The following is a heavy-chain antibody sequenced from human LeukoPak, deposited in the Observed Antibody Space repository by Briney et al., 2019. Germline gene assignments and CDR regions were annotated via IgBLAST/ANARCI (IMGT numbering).Heavy chain of an antibody. CDR3: AKQDPYTSGWYP. Sequence: GGSLRLSCAASGFTVSSNYMIWVRQAPGKGLEWVSVIYSGGSTYYADSMKGRFTISRDNSKNTVYLQMNSPRAEDTAVYYCAKQDPYTSGWYPWGQGTLVTVSS. D-gene: IGHD6-19*01. J-gene: IGHJ5*02. CDR2: IYSGGST. V-gene: IGHV3-53*01. CDR1: GFTVSSNY.